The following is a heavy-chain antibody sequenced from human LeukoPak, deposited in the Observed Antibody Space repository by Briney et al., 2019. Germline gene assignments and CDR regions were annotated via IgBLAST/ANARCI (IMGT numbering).Heavy chain of an antibody. Sequence: GGSLRLSCAASGFTVSSNYMSWVRQAPGKGLEWVSVIYSGGSTYYADSVKGRFTISRDNSKNTLYLQMNSLRAEDTAVYYCARAQLLWFGEFSYWGQGTLVTVSS. CDR3: ARAQLLWFGEFSY. J-gene: IGHJ4*02. D-gene: IGHD3-10*01. CDR2: IYSGGST. V-gene: IGHV3-66*01. CDR1: GFTVSSNY.